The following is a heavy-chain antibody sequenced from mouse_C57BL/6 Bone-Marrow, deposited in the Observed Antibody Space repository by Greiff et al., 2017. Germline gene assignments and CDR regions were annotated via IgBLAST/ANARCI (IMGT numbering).Heavy chain of an antibody. D-gene: IGHD1-1*01. CDR2: IYWDDDK. V-gene: IGHV8-12*01. J-gene: IGHJ3*01. CDR1: GFSLSTSGMG. CDR3: ARGGRGRGVAY. Sequence: QVTLKVSGPGILQSSQTLSLTCSFSGFSLSTSGMGVSWIRQPSGKGLEWLAHIYWDDDKRYNPSLKSRLTISKDTSRNQVFLRITSVDTAVNATASCARGGRGRGVAYWGQGTLVTVSA.